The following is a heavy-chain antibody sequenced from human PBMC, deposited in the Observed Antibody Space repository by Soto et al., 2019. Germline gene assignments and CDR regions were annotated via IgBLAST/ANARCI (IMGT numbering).Heavy chain of an antibody. D-gene: IGHD3-22*01. V-gene: IGHV1-3*01. CDR3: ARVRVHYDSSGYDY. J-gene: IGHJ4*02. Sequence: ASVKVSCKASGYTFTSYAMHWVRQAPGQRLEWMGWINAGNGNTKYSQKFQGRVTITRDTSASTAYMELSSLRSEDTAVYYCARVRVHYDSSGYDYWGQETLVTVSS. CDR1: GYTFTSYA. CDR2: INAGNGNT.